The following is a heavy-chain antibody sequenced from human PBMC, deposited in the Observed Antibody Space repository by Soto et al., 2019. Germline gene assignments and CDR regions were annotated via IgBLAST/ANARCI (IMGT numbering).Heavy chain of an antibody. D-gene: IGHD3-22*01. V-gene: IGHV1-46*01. CDR3: ARGEYYYDSSGSETYGMDV. CDR1: GYTFTSYY. CDR2: INPSGGST. J-gene: IGHJ6*02. Sequence: VKVSCKASGYTFTSYYMHWVRQAPGQGLEWMGIINPSGGSTSYAQKFQGRVTMTRDTSTSTVYMELSSLRSEDTAVYYCARGEYYYDSSGSETYGMDVWGQGTTVTVSS.